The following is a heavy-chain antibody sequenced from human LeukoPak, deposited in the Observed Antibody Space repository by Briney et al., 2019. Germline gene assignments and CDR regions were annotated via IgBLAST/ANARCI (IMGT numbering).Heavy chain of an antibody. CDR1: GFSFSSYA. J-gene: IGHJ4*02. CDR2: IFGAGKNTT. CDR3: ARTYYDILTGYNPYFDY. D-gene: IGHD3-9*01. Sequence: GGSLRLSCAASGFSFSSYAMNWVRQAPGKGLEWVSIIFGAGKNTTYYADSVKGRFTISRDNAKNFLYLQMNSLRAEDTAVYYCARTYYDILTGYNPYFDYWGQGILVTVSS. V-gene: IGHV3-23*03.